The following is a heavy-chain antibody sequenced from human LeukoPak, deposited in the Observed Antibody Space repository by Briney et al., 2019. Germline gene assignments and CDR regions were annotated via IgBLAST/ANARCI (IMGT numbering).Heavy chain of an antibody. CDR3: ARDYYGSGSYYSDY. V-gene: IGHV1-69*06. D-gene: IGHD3-10*01. J-gene: IGHJ4*01. CDR1: GGTFSSYA. Sequence: ASVKVSCKASGGTFSSYAISWVRQAPGQGLEWMGGIIPIFGTANYAQKFQGRVTITADKSTSTAYMELSSLRSEDTAVYYCARDYYGSGSYYSDYWGHGALVTVSS. CDR2: IIPIFGTA.